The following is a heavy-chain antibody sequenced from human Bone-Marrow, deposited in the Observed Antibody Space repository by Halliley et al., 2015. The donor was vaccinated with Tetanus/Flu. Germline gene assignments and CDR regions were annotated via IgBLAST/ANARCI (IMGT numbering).Heavy chain of an antibody. CDR2: ISYDTIKK. Sequence: KGLEWVAFISYDTIKKYYGDSVKGRFAISRDNSKNMSYLQMSSLRAEDTAVYYCARGYSSEFDYWGQGTLVTVSS. V-gene: IGHV3-30*03. D-gene: IGHD3-22*01. J-gene: IGHJ4*02. CDR3: ARGYSSEFDY.